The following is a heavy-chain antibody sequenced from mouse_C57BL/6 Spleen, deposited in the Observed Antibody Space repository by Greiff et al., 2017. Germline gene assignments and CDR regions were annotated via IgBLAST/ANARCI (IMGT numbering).Heavy chain of an antibody. CDR1: GYSITSGYY. CDR3: ALDYYGSRNY. CDR2: ISYDGST. J-gene: IGHJ2*01. Sequence: VQLKQSGPGLVKPSQSLSLTCSVTGYSITSGYYWNWIRQFPGNKLEWMGYISYDGSTNYTPSLKNRISITRDTSKNQFFLKLNSVTTEDTATYYCALDYYGSRNYWGQGTTLTVSS. D-gene: IGHD1-1*01. V-gene: IGHV3-6*01.